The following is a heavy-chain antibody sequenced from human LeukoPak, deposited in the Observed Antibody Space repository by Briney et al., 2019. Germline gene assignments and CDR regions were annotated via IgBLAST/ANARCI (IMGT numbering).Heavy chain of an antibody. CDR1: GFTFSDYY. CDR3: ARDLFYDFLPGWFDP. CDR2: ISSSGSTI. Sequence: PGGSLRLSCAASGFTFSDYYMSWIRQAPGKGLEWVSYISSSGSTIYHADSVKGRFTISRDNAKNSLYLQMNSLRAEDTAVYYCARDLFYDFLPGWFDPWGQGTLVTVSS. D-gene: IGHD3-3*01. V-gene: IGHV3-11*04. J-gene: IGHJ5*02.